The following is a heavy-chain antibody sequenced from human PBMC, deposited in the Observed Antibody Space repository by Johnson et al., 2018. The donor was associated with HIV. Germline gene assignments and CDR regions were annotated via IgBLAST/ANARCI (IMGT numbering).Heavy chain of an antibody. J-gene: IGHJ3*02. Sequence: EVQLVESGGGLVQPGGSLRLSCAASGFTFSSYAMSWVRQAPGKGLEWVSAISGSGGSTYYADSMKGRFTISRDNSKNTLYLQMNSLRAEDTALYYCAKDITVVMHGAGAFDIWGQGTMVTVSS. CDR1: GFTFSSYA. CDR2: ISGSGGST. D-gene: IGHD4-23*01. V-gene: IGHV3-23*04. CDR3: AKDITVVMHGAGAFDI.